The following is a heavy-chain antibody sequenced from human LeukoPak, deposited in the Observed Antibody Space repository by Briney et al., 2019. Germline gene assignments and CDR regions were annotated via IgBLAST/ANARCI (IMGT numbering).Heavy chain of an antibody. Sequence: SETLSLTCTVSGGSISSGGYYWSWIRQHPGKGLEWIGYIYYSGSTYYNPSLKSRVTISVDTSKNQFSLKLSSVTAADTAVYYCARDFSAAFDIWGQGTMVTVSS. CDR3: ARDFSAAFDI. V-gene: IGHV4-31*03. CDR1: GGSISSGGYY. CDR2: IYYSGST. J-gene: IGHJ3*02. D-gene: IGHD2/OR15-2a*01.